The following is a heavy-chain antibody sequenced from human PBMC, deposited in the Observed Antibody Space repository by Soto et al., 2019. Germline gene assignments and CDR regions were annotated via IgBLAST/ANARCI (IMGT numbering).Heavy chain of an antibody. J-gene: IGHJ4*02. CDR2: IILMLGMS. V-gene: IGHV1-69*02. CDR3: ATSYGSGSRPFDY. CDR1: GDTFNFYT. D-gene: IGHD3-10*01. Sequence: QVQLVQSGAEVKKPGSSVKVSCKASGDTFNFYTISWVRQAPGQGLEWMGRIILMLGMSNYAQKFQDRVTIIADKSTSTAYMQLSSLRSEDTAIYYCATSYGSGSRPFDYWGQGTLVTVSS.